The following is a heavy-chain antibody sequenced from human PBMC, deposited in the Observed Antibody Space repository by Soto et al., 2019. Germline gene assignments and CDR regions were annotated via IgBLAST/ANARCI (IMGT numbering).Heavy chain of an antibody. Sequence: SETLSLTCAVYGGSLSGYYWSWIRQPPGKGLEWIGEINHSGSTNYNPSLKSRVTISVDTSKNQFSLKLSSVTAADTAVYYCARGGGDYGRSYYYGMDVWGQGTTVTVSS. J-gene: IGHJ6*02. CDR3: ARGGGDYGRSYYYGMDV. CDR2: INHSGST. D-gene: IGHD4-17*01. V-gene: IGHV4-34*01. CDR1: GGSLSGYY.